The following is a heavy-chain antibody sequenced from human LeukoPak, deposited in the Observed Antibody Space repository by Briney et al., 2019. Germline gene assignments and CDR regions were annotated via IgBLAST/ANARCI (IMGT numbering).Heavy chain of an antibody. Sequence: ASVKVSCKVSGYTLTELSMHWVRQAPGQGLEWMGRINPNSGGTNYAQKFQGRVTMTRDTSISTAYMELSRLRSDDTAVYYCARVPYYYGSGIFDYWGQGTLVTVSS. V-gene: IGHV1-2*06. CDR3: ARVPYYYGSGIFDY. CDR1: GYTLTELS. J-gene: IGHJ4*02. CDR2: INPNSGGT. D-gene: IGHD3-10*01.